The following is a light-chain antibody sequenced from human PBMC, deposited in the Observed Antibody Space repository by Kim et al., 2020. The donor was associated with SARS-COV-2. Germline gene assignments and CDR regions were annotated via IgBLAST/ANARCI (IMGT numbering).Light chain of an antibody. V-gene: IGLV2-23*02. CDR1: SVEVGSYNL. CDR2: EVS. CDR3: CSYAGSSTYYV. Sequence: QSITISCTGTSVEVGSYNLVSWYQQHPGKAPKLMIYEVSKRPAGVSNRFSGSKSGNTASLTISGLQAEDEADYYCCSYAGSSTYYVFGTGTKVTVL. J-gene: IGLJ1*01.